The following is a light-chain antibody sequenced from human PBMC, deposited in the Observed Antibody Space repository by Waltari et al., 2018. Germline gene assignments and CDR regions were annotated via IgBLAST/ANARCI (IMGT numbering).Light chain of an antibody. CDR1: QSLITY. CDR2: DAS. Sequence: EIVLTQSPATLSLSPGRRATLSCRASQSLITYLAWYQQKPGQAPRLLIYDASNRATGIPVRFSGSGSGTDFTLTISSLEPEDFAVYYCQQRYNWPVTFGGGTKVEIK. V-gene: IGKV3-11*01. CDR3: QQRYNWPVT. J-gene: IGKJ4*01.